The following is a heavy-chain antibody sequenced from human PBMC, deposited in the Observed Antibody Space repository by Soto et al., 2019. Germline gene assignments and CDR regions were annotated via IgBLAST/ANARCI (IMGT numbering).Heavy chain of an antibody. CDR2: IYYSGST. V-gene: IGHV4-59*08. CDR3: ARQEAGTFLLDY. Sequence: SETLSLTCTVSGGSISSYYWSWIRQPPGKGLEWIGYIYYSGSTNYNPSLKSRVTISVDTSKNQFSLKLSSVTAADTAVYYCARQEAGTFLLDYWGQGTLVTV. CDR1: GGSISSYY. J-gene: IGHJ4*02. D-gene: IGHD6-13*01.